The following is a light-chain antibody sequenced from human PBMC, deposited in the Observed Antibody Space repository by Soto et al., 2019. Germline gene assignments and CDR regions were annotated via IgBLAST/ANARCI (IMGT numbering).Light chain of an antibody. CDR2: AVF. CDR3: QQLDSYPLT. V-gene: IGKV1-9*01. Sequence: DIQLTQSPSFLSASVGDRVTITCRASQDISNFLAWFQQKPGRAPKLLIYAVFTLQSGVPSRFSGSGSGAEFTLTLSSLQPEDFETYYCQQLDSYPLTFGGGTKVDIK. CDR1: QDISNF. J-gene: IGKJ4*01.